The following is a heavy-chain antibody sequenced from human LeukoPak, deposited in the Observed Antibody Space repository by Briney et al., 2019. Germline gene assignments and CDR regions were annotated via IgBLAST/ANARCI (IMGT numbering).Heavy chain of an antibody. CDR3: ARADKAVIGTLET. Sequence: PSETLSLTCTVSGDSISNYCWSWSRQSPGKELEWIGYMYNRGSTIYNPSLKSRVTISTDTSKNQFSLRLTSVTAADTAVYYCARADKAVIGTLETWGDGALSTVSS. CDR1: GDSISNYC. J-gene: IGHJ3*02. V-gene: IGHV4-59*01. CDR2: MYNRGST. D-gene: IGHD3-10*01.